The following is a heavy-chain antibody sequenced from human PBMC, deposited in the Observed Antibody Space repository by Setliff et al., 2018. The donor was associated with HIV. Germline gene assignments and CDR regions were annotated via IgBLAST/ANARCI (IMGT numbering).Heavy chain of an antibody. V-gene: IGHV3-23*01. Sequence: GGSLRLSCAASGFTFNTYAMSWVRQAPGKGLEWVSVISGSGGSTFYADSVKGRFTISRDNSKNTLYLQMNGLRVEDTAVYYCARPGYNFWSGKYFQHWGQGTLVTVSS. CDR1: GFTFNTYA. J-gene: IGHJ1*01. D-gene: IGHD3-3*01. CDR2: ISGSGGST. CDR3: ARPGYNFWSGKYFQH.